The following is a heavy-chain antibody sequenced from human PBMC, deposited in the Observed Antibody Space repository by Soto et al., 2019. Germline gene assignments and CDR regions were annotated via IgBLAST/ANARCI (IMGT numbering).Heavy chain of an antibody. CDR1: GGSFSGYY. J-gene: IGHJ5*02. CDR3: ARGVLWFGDQNWFDP. CDR2: INHSGST. Sequence: SETLSLTCAVYGGSFSGYYWSWIRQPPGKGLEWIGEINHSGSTNCNPSLKSRATISVDTSKNQFSLKLSSVTAADTAVYYCARGVLWFGDQNWFDPWGQGTLVTVSS. D-gene: IGHD3-10*01. V-gene: IGHV4-34*01.